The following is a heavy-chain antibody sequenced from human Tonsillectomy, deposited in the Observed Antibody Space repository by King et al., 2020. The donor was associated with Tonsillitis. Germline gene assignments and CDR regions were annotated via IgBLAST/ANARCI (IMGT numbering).Heavy chain of an antibody. Sequence: VQLVQSGAEVKKPGASVKVSCKASGYTFTSYGITWVRQAPGQGLEWMGWISAYNGNTNYAQKLQGRVTMTTDTSTSTVYMELRSLRSDDTAVYYCARDLIDCSNTSWLCDWFDPWGQGTLVTVSS. CDR1: GYTFTSYG. V-gene: IGHV1-18*01. J-gene: IGHJ5*02. D-gene: IGHD2-2*01. CDR2: ISAYNGNT. CDR3: ARDLIDCSNTSWLCDWFDP.